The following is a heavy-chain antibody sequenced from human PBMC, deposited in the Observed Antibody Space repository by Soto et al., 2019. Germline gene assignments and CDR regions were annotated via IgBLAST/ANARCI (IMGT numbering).Heavy chain of an antibody. J-gene: IGHJ4*02. D-gene: IGHD2-2*01. CDR1: GYTFTGYY. V-gene: IGHV1-2*04. Sequence: ASVKVSCKASGYTFTGYYMHWVRQAPGQGLEWMGWINPNSGGTNYAQKFQGWVTMTRDTSISTAYMELSRLRSDDTAVYYCARASSSIVPAAEFDYWGQGTLVTVSS. CDR2: INPNSGGT. CDR3: ARASSSIVPAAEFDY.